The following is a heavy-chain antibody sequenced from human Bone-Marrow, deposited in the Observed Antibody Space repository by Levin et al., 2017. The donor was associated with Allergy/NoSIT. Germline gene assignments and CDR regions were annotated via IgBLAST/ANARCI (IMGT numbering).Heavy chain of an antibody. CDR1: GFTFSSYG. V-gene: IGHV3-30*18. CDR3: AKDLYNWNTGYYFHY. Sequence: GGSLRLSCAASGFTFSSYGMHWVRQAPGKGLECLAVISYDGSNKYYADSVKGRFTISRDNSKNTLYLQMNSLRAEDTAVYYCAKDLYNWNTGYYFHYWGQGTLVTVSS. J-gene: IGHJ4*02. D-gene: IGHD1/OR15-1a*01. CDR2: ISYDGSNK.